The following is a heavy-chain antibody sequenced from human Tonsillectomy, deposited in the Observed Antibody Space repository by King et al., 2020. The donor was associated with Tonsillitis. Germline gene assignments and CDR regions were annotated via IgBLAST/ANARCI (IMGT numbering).Heavy chain of an antibody. CDR2: ISYDGSNK. Sequence: VQLVESGGGVVQPGGSLRLSCAGSGFTFSTYGMHWLRQAPGKGLEWVAVISYDGSNKVYEDSVRGRFTISRDNSENMLYLQMSSLRPEDTAVYYCAKDLPAAAGMGGEDSWGHGNLVTVSA. V-gene: IGHV3-30*18. CDR1: GFTFSTYG. D-gene: IGHD6-13*01. J-gene: IGHJ5*01. CDR3: AKDLPAAAGMGGEDS.